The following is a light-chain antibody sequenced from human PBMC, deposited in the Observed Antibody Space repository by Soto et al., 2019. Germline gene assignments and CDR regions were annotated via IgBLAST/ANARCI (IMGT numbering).Light chain of an antibody. CDR2: DAS. V-gene: IGKV3-20*01. Sequence: EFVLTQSPGTLSLSPGERATLSFRASQTVRNNYLAWYQQKPGQAPKLLIYDASSRATGIPDRFSGGGSGTDFILTISRLEPEDFAVYYCQQFSSYPLTFGGGTKVDI. J-gene: IGKJ4*01. CDR3: QQFSSYPLT. CDR1: QTVRNNY.